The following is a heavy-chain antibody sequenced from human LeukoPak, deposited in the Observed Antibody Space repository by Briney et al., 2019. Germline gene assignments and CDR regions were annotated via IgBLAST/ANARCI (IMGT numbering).Heavy chain of an antibody. D-gene: IGHD3-22*01. CDR1: GFTFSSYW. V-gene: IGHV3-49*04. CDR2: IRSKAYGGTT. CDR3: TSLHPYYYDSSGYYPYFQH. Sequence: GGSLRLSCVASGFTFSSYWMHWVRQGPGKGLEWVGFIRSKAYGGTTEYAASVKGRFTISRDDSKSIAYLQMNSLKTEDTAVYYCTSLHPYYYDSSGYYPYFQHWGQGTLVTVSS. J-gene: IGHJ1*01.